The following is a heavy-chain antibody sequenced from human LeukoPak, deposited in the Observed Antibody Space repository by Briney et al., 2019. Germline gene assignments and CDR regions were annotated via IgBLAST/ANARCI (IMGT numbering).Heavy chain of an antibody. CDR2: INHSGST. CDR3: ARHDYYGSGN. V-gene: IGHV4-34*01. CDR1: GGSFSGYY. J-gene: IGHJ4*02. Sequence: PSETLSLTCAVYGGSFSGYYWSWIRQPPGKGLEWIGEINHSGSTNHNPSLKSRVTISVDTSKNQFSLKLSSVTAADTAVYYCARHDYYGSGNWGQGTLVTVSS. D-gene: IGHD3-10*01.